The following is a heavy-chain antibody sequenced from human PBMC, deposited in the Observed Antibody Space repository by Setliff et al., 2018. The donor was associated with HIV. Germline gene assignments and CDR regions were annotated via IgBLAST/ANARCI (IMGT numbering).Heavy chain of an antibody. Sequence: SETLSLTCSVSGASISIDHWSWIRQSPGKGLEWIGYIYHTGTTNYSPSLESRVTISIDTSKNQFSLNLRSVTAADTATYYCGWHPPTSDYNYNLIFDYWGRGVLVTVSS. V-gene: IGHV4-59*01. J-gene: IGHJ4*02. D-gene: IGHD1-1*01. CDR2: IYHTGTT. CDR1: GASISIDH. CDR3: GWHPPTSDYNYNLIFDY.